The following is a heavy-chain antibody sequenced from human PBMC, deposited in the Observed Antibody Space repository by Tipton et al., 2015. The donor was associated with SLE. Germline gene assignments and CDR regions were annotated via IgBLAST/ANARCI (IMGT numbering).Heavy chain of an antibody. CDR3: AKAALGDGDYGYFQH. Sequence: GSLRLSCAASGFTVSSNYMSWVRQAPGKGLEWVSVIYSGGSTYYADSVKGRFTISRDNSKNTLYLQMNSLRAEDTAVYYCAKAALGDGDYGYFQHWGQGTLVTVSS. CDR1: GFTVSSNY. D-gene: IGHD4-17*01. V-gene: IGHV3-53*01. J-gene: IGHJ1*01. CDR2: IYSGGST.